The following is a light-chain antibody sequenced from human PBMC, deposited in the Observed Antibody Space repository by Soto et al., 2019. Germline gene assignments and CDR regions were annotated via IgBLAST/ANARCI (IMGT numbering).Light chain of an antibody. CDR3: QQYNDWLLT. CDR1: QSIRSD. V-gene: IGKV3-15*01. Sequence: EIVMTQSPPTLSVSPGERATLSCRASQSIRSDLAWYQQKPGQAPRLLIYGASTRATGIPVRFSGSGSGTEFTLTISSLQSEDFEVYFCQQYNDWLLTFGGGTEVEN. J-gene: IGKJ4*01. CDR2: GAS.